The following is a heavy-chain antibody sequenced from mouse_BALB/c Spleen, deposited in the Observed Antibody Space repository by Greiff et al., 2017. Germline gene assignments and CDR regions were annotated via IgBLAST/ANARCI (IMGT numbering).Heavy chain of an antibody. J-gene: IGHJ2*01. V-gene: IGHV2-9*02. Sequence: VQRVESGPGLVAPSQSLSITCTVSGFSLTSYGVHWVRQPPGKGLEWLGVIWAGGSTNYNSALMSRLSISKDNSKSQVFLKMNSLQTDDTAMYYCARDSTLITTVVDYFDYWGQGTTLTVSS. CDR2: IWAGGST. D-gene: IGHD1-1*01. CDR1: GFSLTSYG. CDR3: ARDSTLITTVVDYFDY.